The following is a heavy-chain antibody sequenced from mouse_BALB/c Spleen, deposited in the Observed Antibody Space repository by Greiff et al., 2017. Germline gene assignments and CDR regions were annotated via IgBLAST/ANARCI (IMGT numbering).Heavy chain of an antibody. J-gene: IGHJ4*01. CDR2: IYPGDGDT. CDR3: ASKYGGYGAMDY. Sequence: VQLQQSGAELARPGASVKLSCKASGYTFTSYWMQWVKQRPGQGLEWIGAIYPGDGDTRYTQKFKGKATLTADKSSSTAYMQLSSLASEDSAVYYCASKYGGYGAMDYWGQGTSVTVSS. D-gene: IGHD2-10*02. V-gene: IGHV1-87*01. CDR1: GYTFTSYW.